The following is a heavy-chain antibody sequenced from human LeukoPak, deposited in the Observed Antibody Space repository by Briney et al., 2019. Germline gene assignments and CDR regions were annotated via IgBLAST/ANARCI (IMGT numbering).Heavy chain of an antibody. CDR2: IYYSGST. CDR1: GGSISSYY. J-gene: IGHJ3*02. D-gene: IGHD2-15*01. V-gene: IGHV4-59*01. Sequence: SETLSLTCTVSGGSISSYYWSWIRQPPGKGLEWIGYIYYSGSTNYNPSLKSRVTISVDTSRKQFSLKLSSVTAADTALYYCARSSLAATASDIWGQGTMVTVSS. CDR3: ARSSLAATASDI.